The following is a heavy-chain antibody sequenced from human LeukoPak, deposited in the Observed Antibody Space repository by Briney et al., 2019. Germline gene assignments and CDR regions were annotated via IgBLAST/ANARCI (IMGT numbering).Heavy chain of an antibody. J-gene: IGHJ3*02. CDR1: GASISNRTW. Sequence: SETLSLTCAVSGASISNRTWWSWVRQSSGRGLEWIGEISHSGRTNYNPSLESRLTISGDKSKNQFSLRLSSVTAADTAVYYCARVRLGELMAFDIWGQGTMVTVSS. D-gene: IGHD3-16*01. V-gene: IGHV4-4*02. CDR3: ARVRLGELMAFDI. CDR2: ISHSGRT.